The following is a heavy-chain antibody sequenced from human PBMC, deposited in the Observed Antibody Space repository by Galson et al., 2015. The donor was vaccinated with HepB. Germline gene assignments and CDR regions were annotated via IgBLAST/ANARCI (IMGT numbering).Heavy chain of an antibody. V-gene: IGHV3-74*01. CDR1: GFTFSSYW. CDR2: VNADGSST. D-gene: IGHD2-8*01. J-gene: IGHJ4*02. CDR3: ARDRSCSNGVCKPAAFDV. Sequence: SLRLSCAASGFTFSSYWMHWVRQAPGKGLVWVSRVNADGSSTNYADSVKGRFTISRDNAKNTLYVQMNSLRAEDTAVYYCARDRSCSNGVCKPAAFDVWGQGTLVT.